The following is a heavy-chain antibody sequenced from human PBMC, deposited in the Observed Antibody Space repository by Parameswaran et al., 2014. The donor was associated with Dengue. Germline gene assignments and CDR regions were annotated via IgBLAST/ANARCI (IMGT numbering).Heavy chain of an antibody. Sequence: WVRQAPGQGLEWMGIINPGDFSTSYAQKFQGRITLTRDTSTSTAYMELSRLRSEDTAMYFCAKVTDHDFWGDYDYYAMDVWGQGTTVTVSS. V-gene: IGHV1-46*01. CDR2: INPGDFST. D-gene: IGHD3-3*01. CDR3: AKVTDHDFWGDYDYYAMDV. J-gene: IGHJ6*02.